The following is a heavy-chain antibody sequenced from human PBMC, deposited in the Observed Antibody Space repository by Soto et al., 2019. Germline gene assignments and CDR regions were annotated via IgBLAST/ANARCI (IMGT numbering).Heavy chain of an antibody. J-gene: IGHJ6*02. D-gene: IGHD2-15*01. CDR2: IYPGDSDT. V-gene: IGHV5-51*01. CDR1: GSSFTSYW. CDR3: ARRARYCSGGSCFHYGMDV. Sequence: PGESLKISCKGSGSSFTSYWIGWVRQMPGKGLEWMGIIYPGDSDTRYSPSFQGQVTISADKSISTAYLQWSSLKASDTAMYYCARRARYCSGGSCFHYGMDVWGQGTTVTVSS.